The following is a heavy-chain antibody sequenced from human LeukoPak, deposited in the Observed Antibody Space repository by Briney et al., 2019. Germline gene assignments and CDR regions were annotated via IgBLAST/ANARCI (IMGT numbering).Heavy chain of an antibody. D-gene: IGHD1-26*01. CDR1: GFTFSSNG. J-gene: IGHJ4*02. Sequence: GGSLRLSCAASGFTFSSNGMHWVRQAPGKGLEWVALIWYDGSNKYYADSVKGRFTISRDNSKNTLYLQMNSLRAEDTAVYYCVRLHGIYLIDYWGQGTLVTVSS. V-gene: IGHV3-33*01. CDR3: VRLHGIYLIDY. CDR2: IWYDGSNK.